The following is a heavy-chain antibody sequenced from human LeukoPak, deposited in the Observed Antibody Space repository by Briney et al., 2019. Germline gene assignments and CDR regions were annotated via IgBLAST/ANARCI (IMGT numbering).Heavy chain of an antibody. D-gene: IGHD6-6*01. V-gene: IGHV3-11*01. Sequence: GGSLRLSCAASGFTFSDYYMSWIRQAPGKGLEWVSYISSSGSTIYYADSVKGRFTISRDNAKNSLYLQMNSLRAEDTAAYYCARLEYSSSYDYWGQGTLVTVSS. CDR2: ISSSGSTI. CDR3: ARLEYSSSYDY. J-gene: IGHJ4*02. CDR1: GFTFSDYY.